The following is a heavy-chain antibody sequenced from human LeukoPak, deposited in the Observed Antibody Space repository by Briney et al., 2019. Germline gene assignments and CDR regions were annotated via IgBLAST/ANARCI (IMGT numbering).Heavy chain of an antibody. CDR1: GFTFSSFG. CDR3: AKDYDFWSGYPSFYFDY. V-gene: IGHV3-48*01. D-gene: IGHD3-3*01. CDR2: ISSSSSTI. Sequence: HAGGSLRLSCAASGFTFSSFGMNWVRQAPGKGLEWVSYISSSSSTIYYADSVKGRFTISRDNAKNSLYLQMNSLRAEDTAVYYCAKDYDFWSGYPSFYFDYWGQGTLVTVSS. J-gene: IGHJ4*02.